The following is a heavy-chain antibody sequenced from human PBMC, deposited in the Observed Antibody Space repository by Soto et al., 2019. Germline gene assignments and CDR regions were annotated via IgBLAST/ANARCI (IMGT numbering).Heavy chain of an antibody. V-gene: IGHV4-31*03. CDR2: MYYSGNT. Sequence: SLTLPLPGTLSAGSIRSGGSYWSWVRQNPRKGLEWIGNMYYSGNTYYNPSLKSRLTISVDTSKNQFSLNLSSFTAADTAVYYCARDRLMATAGTARHYFGLDVWGQGTTVTVSS. J-gene: IGHJ6*02. CDR1: AGSIRSGGSY. D-gene: IGHD5-18*01. CDR3: ARDRLMATAGTARHYFGLDV.